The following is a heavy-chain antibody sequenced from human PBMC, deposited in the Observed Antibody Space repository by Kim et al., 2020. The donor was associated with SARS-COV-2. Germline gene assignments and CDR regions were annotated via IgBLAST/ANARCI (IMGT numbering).Heavy chain of an antibody. D-gene: IGHD3-10*01. CDR3: ARVTFYGSGSYIFDY. J-gene: IGHJ4*02. CDR1: GGSISSYC. CDR2: MCFSGST. Sequence: SETLSLTCTVSGGSISSYCWTWIRQPPGKGLEWIGYMCFSGSTNYNPSLKSRVTISVDTSKNQFSLKLSSVTAADTAVYYCARVTFYGSGSYIFDYWGQGTLVTVSS. V-gene: IGHV4-59*13.